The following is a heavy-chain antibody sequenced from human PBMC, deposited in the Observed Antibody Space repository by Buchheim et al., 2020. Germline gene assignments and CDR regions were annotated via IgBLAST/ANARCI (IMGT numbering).Heavy chain of an antibody. CDR2: IYYSGST. Sequence: QVQLQESGPGLVKPSQTLSLTCTVSGGSISSGGYYWSWIRQHPGKGLEWIGYIYYSGSTYYNPSLKSRVTISVATSKNQFSLKLSSVTAADTAVYYCARDPSGYDYVWGSYRARYGMDVWGQGTT. J-gene: IGHJ6*02. CDR1: GGSISSGGYY. V-gene: IGHV4-31*03. CDR3: ARDPSGYDYVWGSYRARYGMDV. D-gene: IGHD3-16*02.